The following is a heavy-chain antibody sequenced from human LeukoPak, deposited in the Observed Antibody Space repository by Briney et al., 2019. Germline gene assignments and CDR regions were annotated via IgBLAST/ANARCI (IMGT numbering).Heavy chain of an antibody. CDR1: GFTFGTYA. CDR3: TRYSGRTDY. CDR2: IRSKTFGGTT. V-gene: IGHV3-49*03. D-gene: IGHD5-18*01. Sequence: GGSLRLSCTSSGFTFGTYAVSWFRQAPGKGLEWVAYIRSKTFGGTTEYAASVKGRFTISRDDSKSIAYLQMNSLKTEDTAVYYCTRYSGRTDYWGQGTLVSVSS. J-gene: IGHJ4*02.